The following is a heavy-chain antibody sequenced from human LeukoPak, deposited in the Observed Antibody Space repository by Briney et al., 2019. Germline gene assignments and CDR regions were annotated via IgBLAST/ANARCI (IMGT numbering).Heavy chain of an antibody. Sequence: GASVKVSCKASGGTFSSYAISWVRQAPGRGLEWMGGIIPIFGTANYAQKFQGRVTITADKSTSTAYMELSSLRSEDTAVYYCARDLVRGVIMEDWFDPWGQGTLVTVSS. V-gene: IGHV1-69*06. D-gene: IGHD3-10*01. CDR3: ARDLVRGVIMEDWFDP. J-gene: IGHJ5*02. CDR1: GGTFSSYA. CDR2: IIPIFGTA.